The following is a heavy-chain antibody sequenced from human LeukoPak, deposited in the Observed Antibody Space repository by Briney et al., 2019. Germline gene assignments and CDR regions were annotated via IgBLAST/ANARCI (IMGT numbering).Heavy chain of an antibody. J-gene: IGHJ3*01. CDR1: GFTFSTSD. CDR3: AKDLIL. Sequence: GGSLRLSCATSGFTFSTSDMHWVRLAPGKGLEWVSFIQYDGSSKNYVDSVKGRFTLSRYNSKNTLYLQMFSLRPEDTAVYFCAKDLILWGQGTVVTVSS. V-gene: IGHV3-30*02. CDR2: IQYDGSSK.